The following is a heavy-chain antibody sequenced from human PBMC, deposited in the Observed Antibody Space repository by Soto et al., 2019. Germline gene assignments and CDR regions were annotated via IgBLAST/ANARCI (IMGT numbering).Heavy chain of an antibody. CDR1: GFTFSSYG. D-gene: IGHD5-18*01. CDR3: ASDGGVDTAIGY. Sequence: GGSLRLSCAASGFTFSSYGMHWVRQAPGKGLEWVAVIWYDGSNKYYADSVKGRFTISRDNSKNTLYLQMNSLRAEDTAVYYCASDGGVDTAIGYWGQGTLVNVP. J-gene: IGHJ4*02. CDR2: IWYDGSNK. V-gene: IGHV3-33*01.